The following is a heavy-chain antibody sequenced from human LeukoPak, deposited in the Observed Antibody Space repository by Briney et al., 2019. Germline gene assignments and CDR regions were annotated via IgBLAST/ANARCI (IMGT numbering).Heavy chain of an antibody. CDR1: GFTFSASI. CDR2: ISSNSYNI. J-gene: IGHJ3*01. Sequence: PGGSLRLSCAGSGFTFSASIMNLVRQAPGKGLEWVSSISSNSYNIYYADSVRGRFTISRDNARNSLFLQMNSLRAEDTAVYYCARWLVGALKPGAFDVWGQGTAVTVSS. V-gene: IGHV3-21*01. CDR3: ARWLVGALKPGAFDV. D-gene: IGHD1-26*01.